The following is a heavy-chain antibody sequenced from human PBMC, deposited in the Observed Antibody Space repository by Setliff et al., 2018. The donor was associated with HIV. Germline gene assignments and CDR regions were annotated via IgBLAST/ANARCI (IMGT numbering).Heavy chain of an antibody. V-gene: IGHV4-38-2*02. CDR1: GYSISSGYY. J-gene: IGHJ3*02. D-gene: IGHD1-26*01. CDR2: IYHSGIT. Sequence: TSETLSLTCTVSGYSISSGYYWGWIRQPPGKGLEWIGSIYHSGITYYNSSLKSRVTISVDTSKNQFSLNPTSVTAADTAVYYCARLGYSGSLVGAFDIWGQGTMVTVSS. CDR3: ARLGYSGSLVGAFDI.